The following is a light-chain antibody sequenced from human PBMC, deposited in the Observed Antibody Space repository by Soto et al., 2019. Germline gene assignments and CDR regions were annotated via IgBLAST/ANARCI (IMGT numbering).Light chain of an antibody. V-gene: IGKV3-20*01. CDR3: QQYGVSPFT. J-gene: IGKJ2*01. Sequence: EIVWTQSPGTLSLSPGERVTLSCRASQSASSSYLAWYHQKPGQPPSLLIYGASSRATGVPDRFSGSGSGTDVTLTISRLEPEDSGLFYCQQYGVSPFTFDQGTKLEI. CDR1: QSASSSY. CDR2: GAS.